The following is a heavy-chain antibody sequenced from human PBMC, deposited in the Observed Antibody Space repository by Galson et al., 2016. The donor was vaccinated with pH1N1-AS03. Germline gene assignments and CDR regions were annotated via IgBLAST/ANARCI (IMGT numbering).Heavy chain of an antibody. CDR2: ISSDSTTM. Sequence: SLRLSCAASGFTFSRYSMNWVRQAPGKGLEWVSYISSDSTTMYYAESVRGRFTISRDNAKNSLYLQMNTLRVDDTAIYYCATSGSYRFDYWGQGALVTVSS. CDR3: ATSGSYRFDY. V-gene: IGHV3-48*04. D-gene: IGHD1-26*01. CDR1: GFTFSRYS. J-gene: IGHJ4*02.